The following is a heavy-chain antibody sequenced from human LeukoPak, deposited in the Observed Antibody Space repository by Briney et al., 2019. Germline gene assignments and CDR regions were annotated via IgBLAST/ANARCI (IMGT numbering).Heavy chain of an antibody. V-gene: IGHV4-30-2*01. CDR3: ARHEDSGGYYYYFDF. CDR1: GGYISSGGYP. Sequence: SETLALTCAVSGGYISSGGYPWSWIRQPPGTGLEWNGHFYHSGNPYYNSSLKSRVTISVDRSKNQFSLKLRSVTAADTAVYYCARHEDSGGYYYYFDFWGHGTLVTVSS. CDR2: FYHSGNP. J-gene: IGHJ4*01. D-gene: IGHD3-22*01.